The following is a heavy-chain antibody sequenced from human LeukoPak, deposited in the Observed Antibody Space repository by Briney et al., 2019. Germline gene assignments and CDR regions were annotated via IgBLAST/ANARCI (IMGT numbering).Heavy chain of an antibody. D-gene: IGHD6-6*01. CDR2: ISYDGSNK. V-gene: IGHV3-30*01. J-gene: IGHJ4*02. Sequence: GGSLRLSCAASGFTFSSYAMHWVRQAPGKGLEWVAVISYDGSNKYYADSVKGRFTISRDNSKNTLCLQMNSLRAEDTAVYYCAREGNIAARLSATPDYWGQGTLVTVSS. CDR3: AREGNIAARLSATPDY. CDR1: GFTFSSYA.